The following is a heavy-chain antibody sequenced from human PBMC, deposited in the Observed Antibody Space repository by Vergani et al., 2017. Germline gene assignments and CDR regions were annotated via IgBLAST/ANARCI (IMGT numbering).Heavy chain of an antibody. Sequence: QVQLVQSGAEVKKPGASVKVSCKVSGYTLTELSMHWVRQAPGKGLEWVGGFDPEDGETIYAQKFQGRVTMTEDTSTDTAYMELSSLRSEDTAVYYCATAVGPGKLERDYYYYYYMDVWGKGTTVTVSS. CDR3: ATAVGPGKLERDYYYYYYMDV. J-gene: IGHJ6*03. D-gene: IGHD1-1*01. V-gene: IGHV1-24*01. CDR2: FDPEDGET. CDR1: GYTLTELS.